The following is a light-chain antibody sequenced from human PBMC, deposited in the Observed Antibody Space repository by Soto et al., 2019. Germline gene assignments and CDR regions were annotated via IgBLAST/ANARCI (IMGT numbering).Light chain of an antibody. V-gene: IGKV3-20*01. CDR3: QQSGTSPLT. CDR1: QSLSSSY. J-gene: IGKJ3*01. CDR2: GAS. Sequence: EIVLTQSPGTLSLSPGERATLSCRASQSLSSSYLAWYQQKPGQAPRLLIFGASSRATGVPDRFSGSGSGTDVTLTISRLEPDDFAVYYCQQSGTSPLTFGPGTKVDI.